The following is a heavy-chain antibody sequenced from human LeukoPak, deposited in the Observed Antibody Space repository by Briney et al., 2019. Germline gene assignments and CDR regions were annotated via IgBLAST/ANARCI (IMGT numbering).Heavy chain of an antibody. V-gene: IGHV4-59*11. J-gene: IGHJ3*02. CDR3: ARDLVTVTKGFDI. D-gene: IGHD4-17*01. Sequence: SETLSLTCAVSGDSFSSHYWTWIRQPPGRGLEWIGYISYVGTTNYNPSLKSRVTISIDTSKNQFSLKLSSVTTADTAVYYCARDLVTVTKGFDIWGLGTMVSVSS. CDR2: ISYVGTT. CDR1: GDSFSSHY.